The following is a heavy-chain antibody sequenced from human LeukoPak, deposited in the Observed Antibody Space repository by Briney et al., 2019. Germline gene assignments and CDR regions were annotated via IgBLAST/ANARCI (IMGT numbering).Heavy chain of an antibody. CDR1: GGSISRYY. Sequence: SETLSLTCTVSGGSISRYYWSWIRQPPGKGLEWIGYVYYSGSTNCNPSLKSRVTISVDTSKNQFSLKLSSVTAADTAVYYCVASSGWSGLDAFDIWGQGTMVTVSS. CDR2: VYYSGST. J-gene: IGHJ3*02. CDR3: VASSGWSGLDAFDI. V-gene: IGHV4-59*08. D-gene: IGHD6-19*01.